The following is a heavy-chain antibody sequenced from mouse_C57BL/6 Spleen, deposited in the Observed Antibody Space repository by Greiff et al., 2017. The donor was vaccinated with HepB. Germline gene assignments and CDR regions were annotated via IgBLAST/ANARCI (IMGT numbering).Heavy chain of an antibody. CDR3: ARGTTVVAEGMDY. D-gene: IGHD1-1*01. Sequence: QVHVKQSGAELARPGASVKLSCKASGYTFTSYGISWVKQRTGQGLEWIGEIYPRSGNTYYNEKFKGKATLTADKSSSTAYMELRSLTSEDSAVYFCARGTTVVAEGMDYWGQGTSVTVSS. CDR2: IYPRSGNT. V-gene: IGHV1-81*01. CDR1: GYTFTSYG. J-gene: IGHJ4*01.